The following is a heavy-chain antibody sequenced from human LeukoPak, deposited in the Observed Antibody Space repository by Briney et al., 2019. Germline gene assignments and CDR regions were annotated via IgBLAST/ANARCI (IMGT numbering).Heavy chain of an antibody. J-gene: IGHJ4*02. Sequence: EASVKVSCKAFGHSLTSYSMHWVRQAPGQGLEWMGIINPSGGSTSYAQKFQGRVTMTRDTSTSTVYMEVTSLRSEDTAVYYCARGAAATYWGQGTLVTVSS. D-gene: IGHD6-13*01. CDR3: ARGAAATY. CDR1: GHSLTSYS. CDR2: INPSGGST. V-gene: IGHV1-46*01.